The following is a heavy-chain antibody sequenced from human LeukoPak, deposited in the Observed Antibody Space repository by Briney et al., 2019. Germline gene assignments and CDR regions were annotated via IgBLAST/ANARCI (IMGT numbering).Heavy chain of an antibody. J-gene: IGHJ4*02. CDR3: ARTGSYLY. D-gene: IGHD1-26*01. V-gene: IGHV4-31*11. CDR2: IYYSGST. CDR1: GGSFSGYY. Sequence: SETLSLTCAVYGGSFSGYYRSWIRQHPGKGLEWIGYIYYSGSTYYNPSLKSRVTISVDTSKNQFSLKLSSVTAADTAVYYCARTGSYLYWGQGTLVTVSS.